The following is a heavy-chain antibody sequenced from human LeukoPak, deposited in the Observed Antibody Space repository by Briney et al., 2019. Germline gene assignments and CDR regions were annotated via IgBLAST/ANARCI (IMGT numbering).Heavy chain of an antibody. Sequence: GGSLRLSCAASGFTFSNYMMHWVRQAPGKGLAWVSRIKSDGITITYADSVEGRFTISRDNYNNTLLLQMNSLRAEDTAVYYCARTDISGWSRPLDCWGQGTLVTVSS. CDR1: GFTFSNYM. D-gene: IGHD6-19*01. V-gene: IGHV3-74*01. CDR3: ARTDISGWSRPLDC. CDR2: IKSDGITI. J-gene: IGHJ4*02.